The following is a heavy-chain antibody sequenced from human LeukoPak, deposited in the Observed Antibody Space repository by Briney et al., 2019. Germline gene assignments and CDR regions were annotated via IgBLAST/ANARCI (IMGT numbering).Heavy chain of an antibody. Sequence: GGSLRLSCAASGFTFDDYAMHWVRQAPGKGLECGSGISWNSGSIGYADSVKGRFTISRDNAKNSLYLQMNSLRAEDMALYYCAKDKYSSSSADAFDIWGQGTMVTVSS. CDR2: ISWNSGSI. V-gene: IGHV3-9*03. D-gene: IGHD6-6*01. CDR3: AKDKYSSSSADAFDI. CDR1: GFTFDDYA. J-gene: IGHJ3*02.